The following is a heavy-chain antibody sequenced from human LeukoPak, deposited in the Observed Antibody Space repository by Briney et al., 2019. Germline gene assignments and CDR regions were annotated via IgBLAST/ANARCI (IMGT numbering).Heavy chain of an antibody. J-gene: IGHJ6*03. Sequence: PSETLSLTCTVSNDPISCDYFWAWIRQAPGKGLDYLGSVSHSGDTFYNPSLKTRVSISVDTSKNLFSLKLTSVTAADTAIYYCAREREYYYMDVWGKGTTVSVSS. CDR1: NDPISCDYF. CDR3: AREREYYYMDV. V-gene: IGHV4-38-2*02. CDR2: VSHSGDT.